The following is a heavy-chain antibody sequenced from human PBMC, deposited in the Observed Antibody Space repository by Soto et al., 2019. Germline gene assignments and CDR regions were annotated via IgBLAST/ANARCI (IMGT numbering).Heavy chain of an antibody. V-gene: IGHV1-69*01. CDR2: IIPIFGTA. Sequence: QVQLVQSGAEVKKPGSSVKVSCKASGGTFSSYAISWVRQAPGQGLEWMGGIIPIFGTANYAQKLQGRVTITADETTRRGYMELSSFCTDETAVYYCVRENSVGAARPLTRHHDCGMDLWGQGTTVTVSS. J-gene: IGHJ6*02. CDR1: GGTFSSYA. CDR3: VRENSVGAARPLTRHHDCGMDL. D-gene: IGHD6-6*01.